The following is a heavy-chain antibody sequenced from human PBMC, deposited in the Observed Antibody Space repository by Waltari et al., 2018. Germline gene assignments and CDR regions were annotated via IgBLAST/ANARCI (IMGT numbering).Heavy chain of an antibody. CDR3: AKDRTGGDYYYMDV. CDR1: GFTFSRYG. CDR2: IRYDGNKK. J-gene: IGHJ6*03. D-gene: IGHD2-8*02. Sequence: VQLVETGGGLIQPGGSLRLSCAASGFTFSRYGMHWVRQAPGKGLEWVAFIRYDGNKKYYADSVKGRFTISRDNSKNTLYLQVNSLRAEDTALYYCAKDRTGGDYYYMDVWGKGTTVTVSS. V-gene: IGHV3-30*02.